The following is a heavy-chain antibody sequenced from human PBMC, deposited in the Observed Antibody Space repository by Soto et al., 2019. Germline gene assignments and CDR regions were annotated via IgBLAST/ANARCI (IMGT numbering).Heavy chain of an antibody. J-gene: IGHJ6*02. D-gene: IGHD3-22*01. CDR3: ARDSGYYDYYYYGMDV. V-gene: IGHV1-3*01. CDR2: INAGNGNT. Sequence: SVKVSCTASGYTFTSYAMHWVRQAPGQRLEWMGWINAGNGNTKYSQKFQGRVTITRDTSASTAYMELSSLRSEDTAVYYCARDSGYYDYYYYGMDVWGQGTTVTV. CDR1: GYTFTSYA.